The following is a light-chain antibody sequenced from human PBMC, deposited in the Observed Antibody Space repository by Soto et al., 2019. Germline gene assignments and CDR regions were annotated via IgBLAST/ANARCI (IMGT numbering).Light chain of an antibody. CDR1: QTVSTN. CDR2: DAS. CDR3: QQHSNWSSYT. J-gene: IGKJ3*01. V-gene: IGKV3-11*01. Sequence: EILLTQSPATLSLSAGERATLSCRASQTVSTNLAWYQQKPGQAPRLLIYDASNRATDIPARLSGSGSGTYYNLAISSLEPHDFSGYYCQQHSNWSSYTFGPGTKVDI.